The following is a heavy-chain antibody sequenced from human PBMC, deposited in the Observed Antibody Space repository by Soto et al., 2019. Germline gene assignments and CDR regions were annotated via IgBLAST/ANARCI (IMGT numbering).Heavy chain of an antibody. CDR2: ISTHNGKT. CDR3: AREGDVPYYYYGMDV. D-gene: IGHD3-10*01. V-gene: IGHV1-18*01. CDR1: GYTFSRYG. Sequence: QVQLVQSGGEVRKPGASVTVSCKASGYTFSRYGMSWVRQAPGQGLEWMGWISTHNGKTNYAQKFQDRVTMATDTSTSTVYLEVRSLPFDDTAVYFCAREGDVPYYYYGMDVWGQGTTVSVSS. J-gene: IGHJ6*02.